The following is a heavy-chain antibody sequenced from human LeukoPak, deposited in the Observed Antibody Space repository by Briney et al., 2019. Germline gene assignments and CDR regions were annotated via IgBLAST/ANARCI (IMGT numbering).Heavy chain of an antibody. CDR2: IYSGGST. V-gene: IGHV3-66*01. Sequence: GGSLRLSCAASGFTVSSNYMSWVRQAPGKGLEWVSVIYSGGSTYYADSVKGRFTISRDNSKNTLYLQMNSLRAEDTAVYYCARDSPPGSGSYKYWGQGTLVTVSS. CDR3: ARDSPPGSGSYKY. J-gene: IGHJ4*02. CDR1: GFTVSSNY. D-gene: IGHD3-10*01.